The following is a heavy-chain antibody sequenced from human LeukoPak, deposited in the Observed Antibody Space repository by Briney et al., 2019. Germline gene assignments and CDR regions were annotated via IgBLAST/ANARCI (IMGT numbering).Heavy chain of an antibody. CDR2: INHSGST. V-gene: IGHV4-34*01. Sequence: PSETLSLTCAVYGGSFSGYYWSWIRQPPGKGLEWIGEINHSGSTNYNPSLKSRVTISVDTSKNQFSLKLSSVTAADTAVYYCARDGVVGATLGGQGILVTVSS. CDR3: ARDGVVGATL. D-gene: IGHD1-26*01. J-gene: IGHJ4*02. CDR1: GGSFSGYY.